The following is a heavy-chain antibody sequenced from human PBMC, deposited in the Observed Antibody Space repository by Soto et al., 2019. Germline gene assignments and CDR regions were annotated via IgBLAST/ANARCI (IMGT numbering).Heavy chain of an antibody. CDR1: GDSISPFS. J-gene: IGHJ4*02. D-gene: IGHD5-18*01. CDR3: ARHGSTVDTEGAFDY. CDR2: FSYFGNT. Sequence: QVQLQESGPGLVKPSETLSLTCTVSGDSISPFSWSWVRQPPGKGLQWIGYFSYFGNTNYKPPLKRRVTIALDTSKTPFSLQMNSVTAADTAMYFCARHGSTVDTEGAFDYWGQGTLVTVSS. V-gene: IGHV4-59*08.